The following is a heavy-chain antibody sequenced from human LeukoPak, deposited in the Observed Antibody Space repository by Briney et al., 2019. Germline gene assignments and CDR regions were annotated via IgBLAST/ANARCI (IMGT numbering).Heavy chain of an antibody. Sequence: PGESLKISCQGFGSSFTTYWIGWVRQTPGKGLEWMGIVYPGGSITHYSPSFQGQVTISADKSTSTAYLQWRSLKASDTAMYYCACRKYFSTWSDPWGQGTLVTVSS. J-gene: IGHJ5*02. CDR2: VYPGGSIT. CDR1: GSSFTTYW. D-gene: IGHD1-14*01. CDR3: ACRKYFSTWSDP. V-gene: IGHV5-51*01.